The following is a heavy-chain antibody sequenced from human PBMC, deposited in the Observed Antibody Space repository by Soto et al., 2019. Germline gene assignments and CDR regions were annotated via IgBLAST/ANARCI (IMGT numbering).Heavy chain of an antibody. J-gene: IGHJ6*02. CDR1: DFSFRNYG. D-gene: IGHD1-26*01. CDR3: AKDWRWEQQIYGMNV. Sequence: GALRLSCVPSDFSFRNYGMHWVRQAPGKGLEWVADISYDGRNKYYAESVKGRFTISRDNSKNTLYLQMNSLRTEDTAVYYCAKDWRWEQQIYGMNVWGQGTTVTVSS. CDR2: ISYDGRNK. V-gene: IGHV3-30*18.